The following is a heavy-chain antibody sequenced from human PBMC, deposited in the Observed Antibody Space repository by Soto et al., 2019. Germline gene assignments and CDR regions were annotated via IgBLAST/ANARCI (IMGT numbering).Heavy chain of an antibody. CDR1: GFTFDDYA. D-gene: IGHD6-19*01. CDR2: ISWNSGSI. V-gene: IGHV3-9*01. CDR3: AKDLSSGWYNFDY. Sequence: GGSLRLSCAASGFTFDDYAMHWVRQAPGKGLEWVSGISWNSGSIGYADSVKGRFTISRDNAKNSLYLQMNSLRAEDTALYYCAKDLSSGWYNFDYWGQGTLVTVSS. J-gene: IGHJ4*02.